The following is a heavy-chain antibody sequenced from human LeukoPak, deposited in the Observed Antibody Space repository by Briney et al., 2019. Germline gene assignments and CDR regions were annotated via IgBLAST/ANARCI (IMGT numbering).Heavy chain of an antibody. CDR3: ARATYCSSTSCYINYFDY. V-gene: IGHV3-48*01. J-gene: IGHJ4*02. CDR1: GFTFSSYS. D-gene: IGHD2-2*02. Sequence: PGGSLRLSCAASGFTFSSYSMNWVRQAPGKGLEWVSYISSSSSTIYYADSVKGRFTISRGNAKNSLYLQMNSLRAEDTAVYYCARATYCSSTSCYINYFDYWGQGTLVTVSS. CDR2: ISSSSSTI.